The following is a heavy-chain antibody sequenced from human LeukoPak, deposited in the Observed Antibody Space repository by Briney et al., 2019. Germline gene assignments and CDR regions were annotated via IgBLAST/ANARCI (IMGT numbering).Heavy chain of an antibody. CDR1: GGSFSGYY. D-gene: IGHD5-18*01. V-gene: IGHV4-34*01. J-gene: IGHJ4*02. Sequence: SETLFLTCAVYGGSFSGYYWSWIRQPPGKGLEWIGEINHSGSANYNPSLKSRVTISVDTSKNQFSLKLSSVTAADTAVYYCAREYSYGYVSYWGQGTLVTVSS. CDR3: AREYSYGYVSY. CDR2: INHSGSA.